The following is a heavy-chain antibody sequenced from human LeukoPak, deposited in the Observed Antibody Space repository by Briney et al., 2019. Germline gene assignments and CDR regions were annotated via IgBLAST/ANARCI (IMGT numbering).Heavy chain of an antibody. D-gene: IGHD4-11*01. Sequence: PSETLSLTCTVSGYSISSGYYWGWIRQPAGKGLEWIGRIYTSGSTNYNPSLKSRVTMSVDTSKNQFSLKLSSVTAADTAVYYCARDALQADDAFDIWGQGTMVTVSS. CDR2: IYTSGST. V-gene: IGHV4-4*07. CDR3: ARDALQADDAFDI. CDR1: GYSISSGYY. J-gene: IGHJ3*02.